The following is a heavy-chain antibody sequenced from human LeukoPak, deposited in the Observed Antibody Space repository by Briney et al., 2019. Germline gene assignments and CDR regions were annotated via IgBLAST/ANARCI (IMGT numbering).Heavy chain of an antibody. J-gene: IGHJ4*02. CDR1: GFNFSDYN. D-gene: IGHD3-10*01. CDR2: ISSSSKYI. CDR3: ARDSTYGDFDY. V-gene: IGHV3-21*01. Sequence: GGSLRLSCAASGFNFSDYNMNWVRQAPGKGLEWVSVISSSSKYIYYADSVKGRFTISRDNAKNSLYLKMNSLRAEDTAVYYCARDSTYGDFDYWGQGTLVTVSS.